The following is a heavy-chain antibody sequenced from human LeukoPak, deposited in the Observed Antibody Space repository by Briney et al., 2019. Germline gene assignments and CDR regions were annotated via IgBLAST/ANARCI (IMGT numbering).Heavy chain of an antibody. CDR2: IKQDGSEK. D-gene: IGHD2-2*01. CDR1: GFTFSRYW. CDR3: ARDPRYQYFDY. J-gene: IGHJ4*02. Sequence: GGSLRLSCAASGFTFSRYWMSWVRQAPGKGLEWVANIKQDGSEKYYVDSVKGRFTISRDNAQNSLYLQMNSLRAEDTAVYYCARDPRYQYFDYWGQGTLVTVSS. V-gene: IGHV3-7*01.